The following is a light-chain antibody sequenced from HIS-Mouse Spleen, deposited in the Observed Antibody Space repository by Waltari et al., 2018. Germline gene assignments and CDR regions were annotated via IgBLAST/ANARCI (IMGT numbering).Light chain of an antibody. CDR1: SSDVGSYTL. Sequence: QSALTQPASVSGSPGQSITIPCTGTSSDVGSYTLVSWYQQHPGKAPKLMLYEGSKRPSGVSNRFSGSKSGNTASLTISGLQAEDEADYYCCSYAGSSTFEVFGGGTKLTVL. CDR3: CSYAGSSTFEV. J-gene: IGLJ2*01. CDR2: EGS. V-gene: IGLV2-23*03.